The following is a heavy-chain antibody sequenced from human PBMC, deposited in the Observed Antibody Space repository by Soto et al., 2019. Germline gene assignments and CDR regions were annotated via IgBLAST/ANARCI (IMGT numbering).Heavy chain of an antibody. J-gene: IGHJ4*02. CDR3: ARTGDGHHDFLDY. D-gene: IGHD1-1*01. CDR1: GLTFSSYW. CDR2: INQDGSEY. V-gene: IGHV3-7*01. Sequence: DLEESGGGLVQPGGSLRLSCAASGLTFSSYWMNWVRQAPGKGLEWVANINQDGSEYNDVASVKGRFTISRDNAKNSLFLQMNALRVEDTAVYYCARTGDGHHDFLDYWGQGILVSVSS.